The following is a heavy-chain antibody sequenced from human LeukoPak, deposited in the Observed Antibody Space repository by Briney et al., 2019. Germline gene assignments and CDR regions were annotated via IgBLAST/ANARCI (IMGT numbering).Heavy chain of an antibody. D-gene: IGHD7-27*01. CDR2: ISGSGGSA. CDR3: AKVTWGSAGDDY. Sequence: GGSLRLSCAASGFTFSNYAMSWVRQAPGKGLGWVSGISGSGGSAYYADSVKGRFTISRDNSKNTLYLQVNSLRAEDTAVYHCAKVTWGSAGDDYWGQGTPVTVSS. J-gene: IGHJ4*02. CDR1: GFTFSNYA. V-gene: IGHV3-23*01.